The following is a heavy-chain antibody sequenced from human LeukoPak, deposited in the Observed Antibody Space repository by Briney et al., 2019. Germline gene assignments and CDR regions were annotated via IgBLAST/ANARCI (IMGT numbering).Heavy chain of an antibody. CDR1: GFTFSSYW. D-gene: IGHD6-13*01. V-gene: IGHV3-7*03. J-gene: IGHJ4*02. Sequence: GGSLRLSCAASGFTFSSYWMSWVRQAPGKGLEWVANIKQGGSEKYYVDSVKGRFTISRDNAKNSLYLQMNSLRAEDTAVYCCARAGIAAAGTRGLFDYWGQGTLVTVSS. CDR3: ARAGIAAAGTRGLFDY. CDR2: IKQGGSEK.